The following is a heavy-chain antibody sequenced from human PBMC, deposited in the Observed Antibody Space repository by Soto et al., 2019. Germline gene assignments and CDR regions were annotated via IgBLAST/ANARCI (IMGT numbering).Heavy chain of an antibody. J-gene: IGHJ5*02. CDR1: GYSFTSYW. Sequence: GESLKISGQGSGYSFTSYWIGWVRQMPGKGLGWMGIMYPGDSDTRYSPSFQGQVTISADKSISTAYLQWSSLKASDTAMYYCARHANIVVVPAASFDPWGQGTLVTVSS. D-gene: IGHD2-2*01. V-gene: IGHV5-51*01. CDR2: MYPGDSDT. CDR3: ARHANIVVVPAASFDP.